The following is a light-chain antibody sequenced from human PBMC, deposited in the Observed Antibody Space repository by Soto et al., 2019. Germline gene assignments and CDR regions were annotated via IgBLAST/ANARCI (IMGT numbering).Light chain of an antibody. CDR3: MQALQTPLT. Sequence: DIVMTQSPLFLAVTPGEPASISCRSSQSLLYSNGYNYLDWYLQKPGQSPQLLIYLGSDRASGVPDRLSGNGSGTDFTLKISRVETADVGVYYCMQALQTPLTFGGGTKVEIK. CDR2: LGS. CDR1: QSLLYSNGYNY. J-gene: IGKJ4*01. V-gene: IGKV2-28*01.